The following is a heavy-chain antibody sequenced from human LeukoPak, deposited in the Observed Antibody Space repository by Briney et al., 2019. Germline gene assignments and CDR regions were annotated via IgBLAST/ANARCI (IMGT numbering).Heavy chain of an antibody. CDR1: GGSISSSSYY. CDR3: ARHYGSGSYYMYY. CDR2: IYYSGST. V-gene: IGHV4-39*07. D-gene: IGHD3-10*01. J-gene: IGHJ4*02. Sequence: TSETLSLTCTVSGGSISSSSYYWGWIRQPPGKGLEWIGSIYYSGSTYYNPSLKSRVTISVDTSKNQFSLKLSSVTAADTAVYYCARHYGSGSYYMYYWGQGTLVTVSS.